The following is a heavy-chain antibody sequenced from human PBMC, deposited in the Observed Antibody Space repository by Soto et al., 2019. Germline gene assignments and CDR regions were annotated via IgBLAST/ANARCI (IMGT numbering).Heavy chain of an antibody. Sequence: EVQLVESGGGLVMPGGSLRLSCAASGFTFASYHMSWVRQAPGKGLDWVSSINPSSSHIYYSDSVRGRFTISRDDSKNSLDLDMISLRTEDVAIYSCVRGYCGCGGCYLRRDAFDVWGQGTAVTVSS. D-gene: IGHD2-15*01. CDR2: INPSSSHI. V-gene: IGHV3-21*02. CDR3: VRGYCGCGGCYLRRDAFDV. CDR1: GFTFASYH. J-gene: IGHJ3*01.